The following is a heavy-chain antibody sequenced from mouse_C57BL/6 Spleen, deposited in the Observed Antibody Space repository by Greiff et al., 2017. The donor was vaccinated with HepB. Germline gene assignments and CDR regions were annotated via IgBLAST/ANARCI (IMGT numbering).Heavy chain of an antibody. Sequence: DVMLVESGGALWKPGGSLKLSCAPSGFTFSSYGMSWVRQTPDKRLVWVATISSGGSYTYYPDSVKGRFTISRDNAKNTLYLQMSSLKSEDTAMYYCARHGGDYGNYDWFAYWGQGTLVTVSA. V-gene: IGHV5-6*02. D-gene: IGHD2-1*01. J-gene: IGHJ3*01. CDR1: GFTFSSYG. CDR3: ARHGGDYGNYDWFAY. CDR2: ISSGGSYT.